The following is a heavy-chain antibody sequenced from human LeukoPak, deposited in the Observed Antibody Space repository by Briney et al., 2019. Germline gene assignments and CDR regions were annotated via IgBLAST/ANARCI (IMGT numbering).Heavy chain of an antibody. D-gene: IGHD3-16*01. CDR2: IYPDDSDT. J-gene: IGHJ4*02. CDR3: ARRGDGDGIFDY. V-gene: IGHV5-51*01. CDR1: GYSFTTYW. Sequence: GESLKISCSGSGYSFTTYWIGWVRLMPGKGLEWMGNIYPDDSDTTYSPSFQGQVTISVDKSISAAYLQWSSLKASDTAIYYCARRGDGDGIFDYWGQGTLVTVSS.